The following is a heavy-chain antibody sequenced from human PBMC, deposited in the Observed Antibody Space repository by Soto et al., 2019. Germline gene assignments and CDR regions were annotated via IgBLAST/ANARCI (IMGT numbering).Heavy chain of an antibody. V-gene: IGHV1-69*02. CDR1: GSKFCDHN. Sequence: SLNGSGSKFCDHNISWVRKGPRQGLEWMGGIIPILGIANYAQKFQGRVTITADKSTSTAYMELSSLRSEDTAVYYCARTYYYDSSGPSGMDVWGQGTTVTVSS. CDR2: IIPILGIA. J-gene: IGHJ6*02. D-gene: IGHD3-22*01. CDR3: ARTYYYDSSGPSGMDV.